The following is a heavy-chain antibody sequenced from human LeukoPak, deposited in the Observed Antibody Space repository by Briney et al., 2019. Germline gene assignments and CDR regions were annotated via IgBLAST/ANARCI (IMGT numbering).Heavy chain of an antibody. CDR3: ARHFKFVVVAARNWFDP. V-gene: IGHV4-34*01. CDR2: INPSGST. J-gene: IGHJ5*02. CDR1: GGSPSGYY. D-gene: IGHD2-15*01. Sequence: PETLSHSRAVHGGSPSGYYSSWIRPPPGKGLEWSGEINPSGSTNYDPSLKPQVTISVDTSKNQFSLKLSSVTAADTAVYYCARHFKFVVVAARNWFDPWGQGTLVTVSS.